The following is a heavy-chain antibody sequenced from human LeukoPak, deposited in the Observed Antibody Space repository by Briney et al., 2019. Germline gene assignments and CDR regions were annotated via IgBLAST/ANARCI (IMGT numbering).Heavy chain of an antibody. Sequence: SETRSLASAVTGSSMSSGYYWGWIRQPPGKGREWIGSMYHSGRTYSNPSHKSRVTISVDTSKNQFSLKLSSVTAADTAVYYCAREIRSGRPQYFDYWGQGTLVTVSS. CDR1: GSSMSSGYY. J-gene: IGHJ4*02. D-gene: IGHD3-10*01. CDR3: AREIRSGRPQYFDY. CDR2: MYHSGRT. V-gene: IGHV4-38-2*02.